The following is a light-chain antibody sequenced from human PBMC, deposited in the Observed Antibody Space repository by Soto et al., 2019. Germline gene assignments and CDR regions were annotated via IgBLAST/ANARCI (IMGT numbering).Light chain of an antibody. CDR1: QSISSS. Sequence: DIQMTQSPSTLSASVGDRVTITCRASQSISSSLAWYQQKPGKAPKLLIYKASSLESGVPSRFSGSGSGTEFTLTISSLQPDDFATYYCQQHNSYLYTFGQGTKLEIK. CDR3: QQHNSYLYT. J-gene: IGKJ2*01. V-gene: IGKV1-5*03. CDR2: KAS.